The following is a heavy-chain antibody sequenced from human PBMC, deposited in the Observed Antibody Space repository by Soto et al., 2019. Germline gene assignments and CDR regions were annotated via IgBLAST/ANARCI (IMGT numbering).Heavy chain of an antibody. CDR3: AAGDEQWLVRFDY. Sequence: ASVKVSCKASGYTFTSYAMHWVRQAPGQRLEWMGWINAGNGNTKYSQKFQGRVIITRDTSASTAYMELSSLRSEDTAVYYCAAGDEQWLVRFDYWGQGTLVTVSS. V-gene: IGHV1-3*01. CDR1: GYTFTSYA. D-gene: IGHD6-19*01. J-gene: IGHJ4*02. CDR2: INAGNGNT.